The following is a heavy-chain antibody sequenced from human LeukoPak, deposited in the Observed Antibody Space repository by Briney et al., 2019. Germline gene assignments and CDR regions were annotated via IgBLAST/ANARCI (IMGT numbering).Heavy chain of an antibody. CDR1: GFTFSSYS. Sequence: PGGSLRLSCAASGFTFSSYSMNWVRQAPGKGLEWVSSISRTGSNIYYADSVKGRFTISRDNAKNSLYLQMNSLRAEDTAVYYCARLPLAQQWLVFYSATFPKAHVDYWGQGTLVTVSS. D-gene: IGHD6-19*01. CDR2: ISRTGSNI. V-gene: IGHV3-21*01. CDR3: ARLPLAQQWLVFYSATFPKAHVDY. J-gene: IGHJ4*02.